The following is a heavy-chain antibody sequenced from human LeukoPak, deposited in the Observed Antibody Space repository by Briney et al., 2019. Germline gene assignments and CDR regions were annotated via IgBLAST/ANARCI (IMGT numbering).Heavy chain of an antibody. V-gene: IGHV3-15*01. CDR2: IKSKNDGGTT. CDR1: GFTFSDAW. CDR3: TAGTMVRGKILLGDSH. Sequence: GGSLRLSCAASGFTFSDAWMSWVRQAPGKGLEWLGRIKSKNDGGTTHYAAPVKGRLTISRDDSKNTLSLEMSGLRTDDTGLYYCTAGTMVRGKILLGDSHWDQGTLVTVFS. D-gene: IGHD3-10*01. J-gene: IGHJ4*02.